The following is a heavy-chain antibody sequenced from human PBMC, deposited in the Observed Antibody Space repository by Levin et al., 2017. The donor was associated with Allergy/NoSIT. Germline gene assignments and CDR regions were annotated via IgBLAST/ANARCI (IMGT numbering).Heavy chain of an antibody. CDR3: AKAGSHYYDSRGYYYFDY. V-gene: IGHV3-23*01. D-gene: IGHD3-22*01. J-gene: IGHJ4*02. Sequence: GGSLRLSCAASGFTFSSYAMSWVRQAPGKGLEWVSAISGSGGSTYYADSVKGRFTISRDNSKNTLYLQMNSLRAEDTAVYYCAKAGSHYYDSRGYYYFDYWGQGTLVTVSS. CDR2: ISGSGGST. CDR1: GFTFSSYA.